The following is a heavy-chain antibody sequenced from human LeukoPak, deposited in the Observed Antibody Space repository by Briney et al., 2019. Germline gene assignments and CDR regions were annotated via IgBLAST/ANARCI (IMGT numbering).Heavy chain of an antibody. CDR2: IRYDESNK. V-gene: IGHV3-30*02. CDR3: ASRRVVSPYCFDY. CDR1: GFTFSTYG. J-gene: IGHJ4*02. D-gene: IGHD3-22*01. Sequence: PGGSLRLSCAASGFTFSTYGMHWVRQAPGKGLDWVALIRYDESNKYYADSVKGRFTISRDNSKSTLYLQMNSLRAEDTAVYYCASRRVVSPYCFDYWGQGTLVTVSS.